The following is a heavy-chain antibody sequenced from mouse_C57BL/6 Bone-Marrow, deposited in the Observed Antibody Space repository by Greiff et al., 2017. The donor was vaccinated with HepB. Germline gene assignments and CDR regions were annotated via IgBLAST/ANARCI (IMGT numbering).Heavy chain of an antibody. V-gene: IGHV5-4*01. CDR1: GFTFSSYA. CDR2: ISDGGSYT. Sequence: EVQLVESGGGLVKPGGSLKLSCAASGFTFSSYAMSWVRQTPEKRLEWVATISDGGSYTYYPDNVKGRFTISRDNAKNNQYLQMSHLKSEDTAMYYCARDRGYYYGSSCWYFDVGGTGTAVTVSA. CDR3: ARDRGYYYGSSCWYFDV. D-gene: IGHD1-1*01. J-gene: IGHJ1*03.